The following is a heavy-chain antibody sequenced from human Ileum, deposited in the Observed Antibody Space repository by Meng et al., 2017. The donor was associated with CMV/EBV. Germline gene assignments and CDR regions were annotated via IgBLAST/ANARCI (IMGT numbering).Heavy chain of an antibody. Sequence: QIQLVQSGAEVKTTGASVKISCKASGYTFTYPYLHWVRQAPGQALEWMGWITIYNGNTHYAQRFQDRLTITRHNSLHTAYMELNSLTSRDTGVYFCVRSSLYGDPYFFDSWGQGTLVTVSS. CDR1: GYTFTYPY. J-gene: IGHJ5*01. CDR3: VRSSLYGDPYFFDS. D-gene: IGHD2-21*01. CDR2: ITIYNGNT. V-gene: IGHV1-45*02.